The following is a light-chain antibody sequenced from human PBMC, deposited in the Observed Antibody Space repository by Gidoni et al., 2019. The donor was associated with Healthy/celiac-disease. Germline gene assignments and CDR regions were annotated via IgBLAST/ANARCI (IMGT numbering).Light chain of an antibody. V-gene: IGKV3-20*01. CDR3: QQYGSSPLT. J-gene: IGKJ4*01. Sequence: EIVLTQSPGTLSLSPGERATLPCRASQSVSSSYLAWYQQKPGQAPRLLIYGASSRATGIPDRFSGGRSGTDFTLTISRLEPEDFAVYYCQQYGSSPLTFGGGTKVEIK. CDR2: GAS. CDR1: QSVSSSY.